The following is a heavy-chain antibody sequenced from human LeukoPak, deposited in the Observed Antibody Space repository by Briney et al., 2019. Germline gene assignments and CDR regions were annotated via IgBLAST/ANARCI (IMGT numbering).Heavy chain of an antibody. J-gene: IGHJ3*02. CDR1: GFTFSSYW. Sequence: GGSLRLSCAASGFTFSSYWMSWVRQAPVKGLEWVANIKQDGSEKYYVDSVKGRFTISRDNAKNSLYLQMNSLRAEDTAVYYRARGRYYGSGSFDAFDIWGQGTMVTVSS. CDR2: IKQDGSEK. V-gene: IGHV3-7*01. CDR3: ARGRYYGSGSFDAFDI. D-gene: IGHD3-10*01.